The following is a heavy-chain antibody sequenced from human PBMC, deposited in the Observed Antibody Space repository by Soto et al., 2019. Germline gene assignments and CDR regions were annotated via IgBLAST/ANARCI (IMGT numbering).Heavy chain of an antibody. J-gene: IGHJ4*02. CDR1: GGSISSYY. V-gene: IGHV4-59*01. D-gene: IGHD5-12*01. CDR2: IYYSGST. CDR3: AMRDGYNVIYDY. Sequence: SETLSLTCTVSGGSISSYYWSWIRQPPGKGLEWIGYIYYSGSTNYNPSLKSRVTISVDTSKNQFSLKLSSVTAADTAVYYCAMRDGYNVIYDYWGQGTLVPVSS.